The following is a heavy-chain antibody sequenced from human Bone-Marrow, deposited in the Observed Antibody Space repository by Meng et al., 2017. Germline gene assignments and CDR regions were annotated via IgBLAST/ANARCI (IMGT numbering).Heavy chain of an antibody. D-gene: IGHD2-15*01. Sequence: SETLSLTCTVSGGSISSSSYYWGWIRQPPGKGLEWIGSIYYSGSTYYNPSLKSRVTISVDTSKNQFSLKLSSVTAADTAMYYCARDLPAYCSGGSCYPNWFDPWGQGTLVTVSS. CDR1: GGSISSSSYY. V-gene: IGHV4-39*07. CDR2: IYYSGST. J-gene: IGHJ5*02. CDR3: ARDLPAYCSGGSCYPNWFDP.